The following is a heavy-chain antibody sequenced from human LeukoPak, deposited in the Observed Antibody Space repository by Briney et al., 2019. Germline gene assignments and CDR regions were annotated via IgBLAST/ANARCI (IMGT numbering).Heavy chain of an antibody. V-gene: IGHV4-39*07. CDR3: AREVVASSSDAFDI. J-gene: IGHJ3*02. CDR1: GVSISSSSYY. CDR2: IYYSGST. Sequence: SETLSLTCTVSGVSISSSSYYWGWIRQPPGKGLEWIGSIYYSGSTYYNPSLKSRVTISVDTSKNQFSLKLSSVTAADTAVYYCAREVVASSSDAFDIWGQGTMVTVSS. D-gene: IGHD5-12*01.